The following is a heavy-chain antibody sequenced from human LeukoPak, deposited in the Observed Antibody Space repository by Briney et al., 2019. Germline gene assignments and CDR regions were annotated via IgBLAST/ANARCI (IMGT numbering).Heavy chain of an antibody. CDR1: GFTFSSYS. D-gene: IGHD5-12*01. Sequence: PGGSLRLSCAASGFTFSSYSMNWVRQAPGKGLEWVSYISSSSSTIYYADSVKGRFTISRDNAKNSLYPQMNSLRDEDTAVYYCASDGDGYNFLIDYWGQGTLVTVSS. CDR2: ISSSSSTI. J-gene: IGHJ4*02. CDR3: ASDGDGYNFLIDY. V-gene: IGHV3-48*02.